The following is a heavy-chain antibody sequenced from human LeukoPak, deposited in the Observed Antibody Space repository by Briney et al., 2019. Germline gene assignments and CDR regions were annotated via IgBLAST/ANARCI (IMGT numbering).Heavy chain of an antibody. CDR3: ARDFGYYGSGSYPDYFDY. J-gene: IGHJ4*02. CDR1: GLTFSSYE. D-gene: IGHD3-10*01. CDR2: ISSSGSTI. V-gene: IGHV3-48*03. Sequence: PGGSLRLSCAASGLTFSSYEMNWVRQAPGKGLEWVSYISSSGSTIYYADSVKGRFTISRDNAKNSLYLQMNSLRAEDTAVYYCARDFGYYGSGSYPDYFDYWGQGTLVTVSS.